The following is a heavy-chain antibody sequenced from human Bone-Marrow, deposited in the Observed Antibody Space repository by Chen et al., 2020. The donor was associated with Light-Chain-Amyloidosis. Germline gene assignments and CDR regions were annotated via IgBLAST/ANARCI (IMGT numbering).Heavy chain of an antibody. J-gene: IGHJ6*02. CDR2: ISWNSGSI. CDR3: AAGMHV. V-gene: IGHV3-9*01. CDR1: GFTFDDYA. Sequence: EVQLVESGGGLVQPGRSLRLSCAASGFTFDDYAMHWVRQAPGKGLEWVSGISWNSGSIGYADSVKGRFTISRDNAKNSLYLQMNSLRVEDAAVYYCAAGMHVWGQGTTVTVSS.